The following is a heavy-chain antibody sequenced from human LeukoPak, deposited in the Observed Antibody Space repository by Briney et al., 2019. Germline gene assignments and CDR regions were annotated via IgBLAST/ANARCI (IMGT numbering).Heavy chain of an antibody. Sequence: SETLSLTCAVSGGSIGSNTWWSWVRQPPGKGLEWIGYIYYSGSTNYNPSLKSRVTISVDTSKNQFSLKLSSVTAADTAVYYCAREDIVATYGMDVWGQGTTVTVSS. J-gene: IGHJ6*02. CDR3: AREDIVATYGMDV. V-gene: IGHV4-4*02. D-gene: IGHD5-12*01. CDR2: IYYSGST. CDR1: GGSIGSNTW.